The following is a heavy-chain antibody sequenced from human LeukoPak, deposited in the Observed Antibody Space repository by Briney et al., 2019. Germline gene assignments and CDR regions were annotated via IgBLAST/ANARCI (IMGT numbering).Heavy chain of an antibody. J-gene: IGHJ4*02. Sequence: GGSLRLSCAASGFIFSDYYMSWIRQAPAKGLEWVSYISSGGSTIYYADSVKGRFTISRDNAKNSLYLQMNSLRAEDTAVYYCAKEHYYGSGSLPDYWGQGTLVTVSS. V-gene: IGHV3-11*01. CDR3: AKEHYYGSGSLPDY. CDR2: ISSGGSTI. D-gene: IGHD3-10*01. CDR1: GFIFSDYY.